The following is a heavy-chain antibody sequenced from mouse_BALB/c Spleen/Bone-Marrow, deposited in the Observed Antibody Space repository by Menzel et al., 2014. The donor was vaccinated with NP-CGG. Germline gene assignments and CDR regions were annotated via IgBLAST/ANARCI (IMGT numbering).Heavy chain of an antibody. CDR2: INPGSGGT. J-gene: IGHJ4*01. CDR1: GYAFTNYL. D-gene: IGHD4-1*01. Sequence: VQLVESGAELVRPGTSVKVSCKASGYAFTNYLIEWVKQRPGQGLEWIGVINPGSGGTNYNEKFKAKATLTADKSSSTAYMQLSSLTSDDSAVYFCARCLTGTSAMDYWGQGTPVTGSS. V-gene: IGHV1-54*01. CDR3: ARCLTGTSAMDY.